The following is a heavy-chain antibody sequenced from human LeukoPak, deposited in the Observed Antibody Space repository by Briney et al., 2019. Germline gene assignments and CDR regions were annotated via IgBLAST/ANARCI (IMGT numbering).Heavy chain of an antibody. CDR2: ISDSGSTA. D-gene: IGHD5-12*01. J-gene: IGHJ4*02. CDR1: GFTFSSYW. Sequence: PGGSLRLSCAASGFTFSSYWMTWVRQAPGKGLEWVSGISDSGSTAFYADSVKGRFTSSRDNPKNTLYLQINSLRAEDTAVYYCAKDMQTWPRFPDYWGQGTLVTVSS. V-gene: IGHV3-23*01. CDR3: AKDMQTWPRFPDY.